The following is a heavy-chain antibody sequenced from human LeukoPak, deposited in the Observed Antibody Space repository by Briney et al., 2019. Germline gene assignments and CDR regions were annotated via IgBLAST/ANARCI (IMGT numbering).Heavy chain of an antibody. CDR1: GFTFSSYW. D-gene: IGHD2-15*01. Sequence: PGGSLRLSCAASGFTFSSYWMHWVRQAPGKGLVWVSRINSDGSSTSYADSVKGRFTISRDNAKNTLYLQMNSLRAEDTAVYYCARVRAYCSGGSCYRDLAFDIWGQGTMVTVSS. CDR2: INSDGSST. J-gene: IGHJ3*02. V-gene: IGHV3-74*01. CDR3: ARVRAYCSGGSCYRDLAFDI.